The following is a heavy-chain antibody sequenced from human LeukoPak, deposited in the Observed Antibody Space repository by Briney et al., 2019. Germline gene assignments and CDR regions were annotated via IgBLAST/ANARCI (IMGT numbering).Heavy chain of an antibody. CDR1: GFTFSDYS. D-gene: IGHD3-16*01. CDR3: ARDLINDY. Sequence: GGSLRLSCVASGFTFSDYSINWDRQAPGKGLEWVSYISSFTSPVYYADSVKGRFTISRDNAKNTLYLQMNSLRAEDTAVYYCARDLINDYWGQGTLVTVSS. J-gene: IGHJ4*02. V-gene: IGHV3-48*01. CDR2: ISSFTSPV.